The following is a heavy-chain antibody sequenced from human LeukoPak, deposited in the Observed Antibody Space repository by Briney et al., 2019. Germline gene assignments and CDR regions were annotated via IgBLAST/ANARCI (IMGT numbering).Heavy chain of an antibody. CDR1: GFTFSSYS. CDR2: ISGSGGSA. CDR3: AKDFGTTVSY. D-gene: IGHD4-17*01. V-gene: IGHV3-23*01. Sequence: GGSLRLSCAASGFTFSSYSMNWVRQAPGKGLEWVSAISGSGGSAYYADSVKGRFTISRDNSKNTLYLQMNSLRAEDTAVYYCAKDFGTTVSYWGQGTLVTVSS. J-gene: IGHJ4*02.